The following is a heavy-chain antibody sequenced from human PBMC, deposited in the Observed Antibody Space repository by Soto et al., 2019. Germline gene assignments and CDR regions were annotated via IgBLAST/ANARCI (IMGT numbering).Heavy chain of an antibody. CDR3: ARDIVVVPAAIRPRDYYYYGMDV. J-gene: IGHJ6*02. CDR1: GYSFTGYY. Sequence: ASVKVSCKASGYSFTGYYTYWVRQAPGQGLEWMGWINSNSGATNYAQNFQGRVTMTRDTSISSAYMELSRLRSDDTARYYCARDIVVVPAAIRPRDYYYYGMDVWGQGTTVTVSS. CDR2: INSNSGAT. V-gene: IGHV1-2*02. D-gene: IGHD2-2*02.